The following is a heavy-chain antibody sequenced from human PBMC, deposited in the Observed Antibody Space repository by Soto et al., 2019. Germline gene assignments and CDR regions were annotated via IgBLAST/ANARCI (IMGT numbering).Heavy chain of an antibody. CDR2: ISAYNGNT. D-gene: IGHD2-15*01. CDR3: ARHGGNDY. J-gene: IGHJ4*02. Sequence: QVQLVQSGAEVKKPGDSVKVSCKASGYTFRNYGLCWVRQAPGQGLEWLGWISAYNGNTNSAQKFQGRVTMTTDTSTSTGYLELRSLRSDDTAMYYCARHGGNDYWGQGTLVNVSS. CDR1: GYTFRNYG. V-gene: IGHV1-18*01.